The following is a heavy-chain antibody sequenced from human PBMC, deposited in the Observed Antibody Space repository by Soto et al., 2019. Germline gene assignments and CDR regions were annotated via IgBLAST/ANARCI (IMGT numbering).Heavy chain of an antibody. D-gene: IGHD3-10*01. J-gene: IGHJ6*02. V-gene: IGHV1-2*04. CDR3: ARDNWSGSSYYYYGMDV. Sequence: PSVKVSCKDSGYTFNGYYMQWVRQEPEQGLEWMGWINPNSGGTNYAQKFQGWVTMTRDTSISTAYMELSRLRSDDTAVYYCARDNWSGSSYYYYGMDVWGQGTTVTVSS. CDR1: GYTFNGYY. CDR2: INPNSGGT.